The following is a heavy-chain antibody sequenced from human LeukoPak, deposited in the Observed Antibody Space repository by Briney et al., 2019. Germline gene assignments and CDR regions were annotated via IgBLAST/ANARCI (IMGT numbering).Heavy chain of an antibody. CDR2: ISAYNGNT. J-gene: IGHJ6*02. Sequence: ASVKVSCKASGYTFTSYGISWVRQAPGQGPEWMGWISAYNGNTNYAQKLQGRVTMTTDTSTSTAYMELRSLRSDDTAVYYCARESLVVVPAAIYYYYGMDVWGQGTTVTVSS. CDR3: ARESLVVVPAAIYYYYGMDV. CDR1: GYTFTSYG. V-gene: IGHV1-18*01. D-gene: IGHD2-2*01.